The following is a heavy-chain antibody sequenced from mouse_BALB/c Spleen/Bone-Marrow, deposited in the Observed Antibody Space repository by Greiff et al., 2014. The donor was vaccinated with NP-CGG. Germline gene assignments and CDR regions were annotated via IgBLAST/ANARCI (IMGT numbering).Heavy chain of an antibody. J-gene: IGHJ2*01. CDR3: ARKYGDY. Sequence: VQLQQSGAELVRPGSSVKISCKASGYVFSSYWMNWVRQRPGQGLEWIGQIYPGDGDTNYNGKFKGKATLAADKSSSTAYMQLSSLTSEDSAVYFCARKYGDYWGQGTTLTVSS. V-gene: IGHV1-80*01. D-gene: IGHD2-10*02. CDR2: IYPGDGDT. CDR1: GYVFSSYW.